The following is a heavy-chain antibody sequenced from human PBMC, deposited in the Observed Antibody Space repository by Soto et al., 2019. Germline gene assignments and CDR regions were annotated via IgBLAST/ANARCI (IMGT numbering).Heavy chain of an antibody. J-gene: IGHJ4*02. CDR2: ISAYNGNT. CDR1: GYTFTSYG. CDR3: ARDSPLSMVRGVIISLSDY. D-gene: IGHD3-10*01. Sequence: GASVKVSCKASGYTFTSYGISWVRQAPGQGLEWMGWISAYNGNTNYAQKLQGRVTMTTDTSTSTAYMELRSLRSDDTAVYYCARDSPLSMVRGVIISLSDYWGQGTLVTVSS. V-gene: IGHV1-18*01.